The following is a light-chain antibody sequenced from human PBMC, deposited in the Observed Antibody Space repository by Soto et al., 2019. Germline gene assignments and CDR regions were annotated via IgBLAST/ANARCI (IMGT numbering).Light chain of an antibody. Sequence: EIVLTQSPGTLSLSPGERATLSCRASQSVSSNYLAWYQQRPGQAPRLLIYGASSRATGIPDRFSGSGSGTDFTLTISRLEPEDFAVYYCQQYCSSPLFGQGTRLEIK. CDR3: QQYCSSPL. J-gene: IGKJ5*01. CDR1: QSVSSNY. V-gene: IGKV3-20*01. CDR2: GAS.